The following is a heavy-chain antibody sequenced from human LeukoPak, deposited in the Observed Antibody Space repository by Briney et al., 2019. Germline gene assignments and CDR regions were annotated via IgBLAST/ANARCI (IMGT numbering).Heavy chain of an antibody. CDR3: ARGGGPSGYCSGGSCYFDY. J-gene: IGHJ4*02. D-gene: IGHD2-15*01. CDR2: ISYSGST. Sequence: SETLSLTCTVSGDSISSCYWSWIRQPPGKGLEWIGYISYSGSTNYNPSLKSRVTISVDTSKNQFSLKLSSVTAADTAVYYCARGGGPSGYCSGGSCYFDYWGQGTLVTVSS. CDR1: GDSISSCY. V-gene: IGHV4-59*01.